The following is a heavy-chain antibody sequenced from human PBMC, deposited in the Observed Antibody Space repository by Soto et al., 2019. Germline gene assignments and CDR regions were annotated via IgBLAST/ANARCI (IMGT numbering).Heavy chain of an antibody. D-gene: IGHD2-8*01. Sequence: GSSVKVSCKTSGYTFSSYSINWLRQAPGQGLEWMAWISTNSGNTHYAERVQGRVTVTLDKSARTAFMEMWGLTSDDTAVYFCARDNGYDDFWG. CDR3: ARDNGYDDF. V-gene: IGHV1-18*01. J-gene: IGHJ4*03. CDR1: GYTFSSYS. CDR2: ISTNSGNT.